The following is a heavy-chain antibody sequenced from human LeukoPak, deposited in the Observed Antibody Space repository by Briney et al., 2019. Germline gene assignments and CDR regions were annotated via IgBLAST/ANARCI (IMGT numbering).Heavy chain of an antibody. V-gene: IGHV4-59*01. D-gene: IGHD3-10*01. CDR3: AGKIASASGKFYFDY. CDR2: FYYSGST. CDR1: GGFISCYF. Sequence: PSETLSLTCSVSGGFISCYFWSLIQKPPGKVLEWIGYFYYSGSTNYNPSLKSRVTISVDTSKNQVSLQLSCVTAADTAVYYCAGKIASASGKFYFDYWGQGTQVTVSS. J-gene: IGHJ4*02.